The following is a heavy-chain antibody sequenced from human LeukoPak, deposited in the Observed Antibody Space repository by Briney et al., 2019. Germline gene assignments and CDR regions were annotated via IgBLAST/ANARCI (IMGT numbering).Heavy chain of an antibody. J-gene: IGHJ4*02. D-gene: IGHD3-10*01. CDR1: GGSISSGSYY. CDR2: IYTSGST. CDR3: ARDGTMVRGVPYYFDY. Sequence: SETLSLTCTVSGGSISSGSYYWSWIRQPAGKGLEWIGRIYTSGSTNYNPSLKSRVTISVDTSKNQFSLKLSSVTAADTAVYYCARDGTMVRGVPYYFDYWGQGTLVTVSS. V-gene: IGHV4-61*02.